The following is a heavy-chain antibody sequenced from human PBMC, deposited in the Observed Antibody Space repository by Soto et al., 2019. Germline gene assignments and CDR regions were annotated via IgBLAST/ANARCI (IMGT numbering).Heavy chain of an antibody. CDR2: MYYSGTT. V-gene: IGHV4-31*03. D-gene: IGHD6-6*01. CDR3: AKWTAQGKTIAARPRSNWGKDAFDV. CDR1: GGSISSGNYF. J-gene: IGHJ3*01. Sequence: QVQLQESGPGLVKPSQTLSLTCTVSGGSISSGNYFWSWIRQHPGKGLEWIGFMYYSGTTHYNPSIKSRVTISVDTSRNQFSLKLSSVTAADTAVYYCAKWTAQGKTIAARPRSNWGKDAFDVWGQGTMVTVSS.